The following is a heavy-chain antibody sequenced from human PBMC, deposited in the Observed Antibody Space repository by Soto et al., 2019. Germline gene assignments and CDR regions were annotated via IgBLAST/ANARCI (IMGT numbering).Heavy chain of an antibody. Sequence: PSETLSLTCTVSGGSISSGGYYWSWIRQHPGKGLEWIGYIYYSGSTYYNPSLKSRVTISVDTSKNQFSLKLSSLAAADTAVYYCAAGGGLPRYYWGQGTLVTVSS. J-gene: IGHJ4*02. D-gene: IGHD5-12*01. CDR2: IYYSGST. CDR3: AAGGGLPRYY. CDR1: GGSISSGGYY. V-gene: IGHV4-31*02.